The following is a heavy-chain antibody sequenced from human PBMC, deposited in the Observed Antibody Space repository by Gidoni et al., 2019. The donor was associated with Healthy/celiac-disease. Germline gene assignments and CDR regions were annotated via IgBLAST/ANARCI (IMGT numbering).Heavy chain of an antibody. CDR3: AKGPWVMTVTYGQPFDY. V-gene: IGHV3-23*01. CDR1: GFTFSSYA. J-gene: IGHJ4*02. D-gene: IGHD4-17*01. CDR2: ISGSGGST. Sequence: EVQLLESGGGLVQPGGSLRLSCAASGFTFSSYAMSWVRQAPGKGLEWVSAISGSGGSTYYADSVKGRFTISRDNSKNTLYLQMNSLRAEDTAVYYCAKGPWVMTVTYGQPFDYWGQGTLVTVSS.